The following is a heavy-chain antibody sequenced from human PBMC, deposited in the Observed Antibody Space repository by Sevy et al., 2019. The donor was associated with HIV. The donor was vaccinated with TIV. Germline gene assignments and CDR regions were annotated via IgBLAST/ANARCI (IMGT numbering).Heavy chain of an antibody. CDR1: GGSISSSSYY. Sequence: LSLTCTVSGGSISSSSYYWGWIRQPPGKGLEWIGRIYYSGRTYYNPSLKSRVIISVDTSKNQFSLKLSSVTAADTAVYYCARRRRVVVVVAATTPFDYWGQGTLVTVSS. D-gene: IGHD2-15*01. CDR2: IYYSGRT. J-gene: IGHJ4*02. V-gene: IGHV4-39*01. CDR3: ARRRRVVVVVAATTPFDY.